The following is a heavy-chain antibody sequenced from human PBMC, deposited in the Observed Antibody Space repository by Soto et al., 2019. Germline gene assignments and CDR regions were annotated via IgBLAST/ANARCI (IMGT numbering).Heavy chain of an antibody. D-gene: IGHD6-19*01. J-gene: IGHJ4*02. CDR2: INPNSGGT. CDR1: GYTFTGYY. Sequence: ASVKVSCKASGYTFTGYYMHWVRQAPGQGLEWMGWINPNSGGTNYAQKFQGRVTMTRDTSISTAYMELSRLRSDDTAVYYCARATSAIPVAGNRRYDYWGQGRLVTV. V-gene: IGHV1-2*02. CDR3: ARATSAIPVAGNRRYDY.